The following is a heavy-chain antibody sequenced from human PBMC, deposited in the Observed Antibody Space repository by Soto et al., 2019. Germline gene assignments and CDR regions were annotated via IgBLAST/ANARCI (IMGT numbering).Heavy chain of an antibody. CDR2: ISYDGSNE. CDR3: AREVVVRGVVYYGMDV. CDR1: GFTFSSHA. D-gene: IGHD3-10*01. J-gene: IGHJ6*02. Sequence: GGSLRLSCVASGFTFSSHAMYWVRQAPGKGLEWVAVISYDGSNEYYADSVRGRLTISRDNSKNTLSLQMNSLRAEDTAVYYCAREVVVRGVVYYGMDVWGQGPTVTVSS. V-gene: IGHV3-30-3*01.